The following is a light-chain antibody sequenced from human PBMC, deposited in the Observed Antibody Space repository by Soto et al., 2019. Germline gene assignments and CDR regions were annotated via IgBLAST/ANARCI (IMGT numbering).Light chain of an antibody. V-gene: IGKV1-5*03. CDR2: KAS. J-gene: IGKJ2*01. CDR3: QQDNSYPYT. Sequence: DIQMTQSPSTLSASVGDRVNITCRASQSIRTWLAWYQQKPGKAPKLLIYKASNLESGVPSRFSGSGSETEFTLTISSLQPDDFATYYCQQDNSYPYTFGQGTKLEIK. CDR1: QSIRTW.